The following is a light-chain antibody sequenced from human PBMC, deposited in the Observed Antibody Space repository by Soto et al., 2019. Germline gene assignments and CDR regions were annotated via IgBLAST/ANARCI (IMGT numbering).Light chain of an antibody. Sequence: EIQMTQSPSSLSASVGDRVTITCRASQSISSYLNWYQQKPGKAPKLLIHAASSLESGVPSRFSGSGSGTDFTLTISSLQPEDSATYYCQQSYSIPVTFGQG. CDR1: QSISSY. CDR2: AAS. V-gene: IGKV1-39*01. J-gene: IGKJ2*01. CDR3: QQSYSIPVT.